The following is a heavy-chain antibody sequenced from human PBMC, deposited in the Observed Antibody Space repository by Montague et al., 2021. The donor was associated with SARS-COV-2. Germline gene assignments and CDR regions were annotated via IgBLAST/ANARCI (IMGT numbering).Heavy chain of an antibody. Sequence: SETLSLTCTVSGGSITNNIDYWAWIRQPPGKGLEWIGSIHYTGNTYYNPSLKSRVTISVVTSKNHFTLKLSSVTAAETAVYYCARLERYFDSSGSPSAFDFWGQGTKVTVSS. CDR1: GGSITNNIDY. V-gene: IGHV4-39*02. CDR2: IHYTGNT. D-gene: IGHD3-22*01. J-gene: IGHJ3*01. CDR3: ARLERYFDSSGSPSAFDF.